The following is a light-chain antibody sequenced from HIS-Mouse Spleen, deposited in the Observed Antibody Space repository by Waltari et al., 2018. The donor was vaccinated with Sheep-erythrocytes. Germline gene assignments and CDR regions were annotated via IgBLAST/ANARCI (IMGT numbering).Light chain of an antibody. CDR2: KAS. CDR3: QQYNSYPLP. Sequence: DIQMTQSPSTLSASVGDRVTITCRASQSISSWLAWYQQKPEKAPKLLIYKASSLESGVPSRFSGSGSGTEFTLTISSLQPDDFATYYCQQYNSYPLPFGGGTKVEIK. J-gene: IGKJ4*01. CDR1: QSISSW. V-gene: IGKV1-5*03.